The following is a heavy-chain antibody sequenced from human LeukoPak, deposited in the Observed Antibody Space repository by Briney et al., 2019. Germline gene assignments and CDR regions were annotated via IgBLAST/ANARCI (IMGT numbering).Heavy chain of an antibody. V-gene: IGHV4-34*01. CDR1: GGSFSGYY. D-gene: IGHD3-9*01. Sequence: PETLSLTCAVYGGSFSGYYWSWIRQPPGKGLEWIGEINHSGSTNYNPSLKSRVTISVDTSKNQFSLKLSSVTAADTAVYYCARVVRYYDILTGRYYYGMDVWGQGTTVTVSS. CDR2: INHSGST. CDR3: ARVVRYYDILTGRYYYGMDV. J-gene: IGHJ6*02.